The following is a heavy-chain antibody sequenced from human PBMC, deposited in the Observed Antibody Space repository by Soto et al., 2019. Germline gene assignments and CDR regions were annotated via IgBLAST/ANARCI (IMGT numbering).Heavy chain of an antibody. CDR1: EFSFSTYW. V-gene: IGHV3-7*01. CDR2: INQDGSEK. Sequence: GGSLRLSCADSEFSFSTYWMHWVRQAPGKGLEWVANINQDGSEKYYVDSVKGRFTISRDNAKRSLYLEMNSLRAEDTALYYCARALAAAGSLWGQGTLVTVSS. CDR3: ARALAAAGSL. D-gene: IGHD6-13*01. J-gene: IGHJ4*02.